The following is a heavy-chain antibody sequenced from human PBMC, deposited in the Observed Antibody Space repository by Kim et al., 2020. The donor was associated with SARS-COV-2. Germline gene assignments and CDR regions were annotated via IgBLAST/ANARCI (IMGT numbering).Heavy chain of an antibody. Sequence: TKYSQKFQGRVTITRDTSASTAYMELSSLRSEDTAVYYCARESKPYGVDYWGQGTLVTVSS. D-gene: IGHD3-10*01. V-gene: IGHV1-3*01. J-gene: IGHJ4*02. CDR2: T. CDR3: ARESKPYGVDY.